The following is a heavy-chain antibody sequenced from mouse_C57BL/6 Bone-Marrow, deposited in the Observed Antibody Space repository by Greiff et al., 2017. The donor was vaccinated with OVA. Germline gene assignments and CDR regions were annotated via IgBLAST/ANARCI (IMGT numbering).Heavy chain of an antibody. Sequence: VQLQQSGAELVRPGTSVKVSCKASGYAFTNYLIEWVKQRPGQGLEWIGVINPGSGGTNYNEKFKGKATLTADKSSSTAYMQLSSLTSEDSAVYYCARGETGTSAYWGQGTLVTVSA. CDR2: INPGSGGT. J-gene: IGHJ3*01. CDR3: ARGETGTSAY. D-gene: IGHD4-1*01. CDR1: GYAFTNYL. V-gene: IGHV1-54*01.